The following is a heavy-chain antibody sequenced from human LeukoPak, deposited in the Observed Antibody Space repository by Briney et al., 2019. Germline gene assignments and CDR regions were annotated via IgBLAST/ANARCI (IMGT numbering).Heavy chain of an antibody. V-gene: IGHV1-69*05. CDR1: GGTFSSYA. CDR3: ARAGIAARPGSWFDP. D-gene: IGHD6-6*01. CDR2: IIPIFATA. Sequence: SVKVSCKASGGTFSSYAISWVRQAPGQGLEWKGGIIPIFATATYAQKFQGRVTITTDESTSTAYMELSSLRSEDTAVYYCARAGIAARPGSWFDPWGQGTLVTVSS. J-gene: IGHJ5*02.